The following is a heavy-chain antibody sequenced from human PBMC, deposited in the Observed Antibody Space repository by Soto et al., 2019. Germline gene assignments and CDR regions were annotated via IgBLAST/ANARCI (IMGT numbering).Heavy chain of an antibody. Sequence: VQLEQSGPEVKKPGSSVNVSCKASGGTFSTSALSWVRQAPGQGLEWMGGIMPVFPTPDYAQKFQGRVTITADDSTSTAYVELGGLTADGTAVYYCARDKDRLQFGGIYYYSVDVWGQGTAVTVSS. CDR2: IMPVFPTP. CDR3: ARDKDRLQFGGIYYYSVDV. CDR1: GGTFSTSA. J-gene: IGHJ6*02. V-gene: IGHV1-69*12. D-gene: IGHD3-3*01.